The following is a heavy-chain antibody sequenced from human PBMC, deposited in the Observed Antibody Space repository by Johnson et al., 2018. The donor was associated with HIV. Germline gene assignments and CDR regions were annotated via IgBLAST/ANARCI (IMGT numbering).Heavy chain of an antibody. CDR1: GFTFGTYW. Sequence: VQLVESGGVLVQPGESLRLSCVVSGFTFGTYWMTWVRQAPGNGLEWVATIKLDGSDKYYLDSVKGRFTISRDNGRNSLYLQMNSLRAEDTAVYYCARKGDAFDIWGQGTKVTVSS. J-gene: IGHJ3*02. V-gene: IGHV3-7*03. CDR2: IKLDGSDK. CDR3: ARKGDAFDI.